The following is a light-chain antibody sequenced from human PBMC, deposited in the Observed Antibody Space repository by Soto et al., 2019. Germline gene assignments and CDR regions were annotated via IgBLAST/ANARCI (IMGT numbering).Light chain of an antibody. J-gene: IGKJ1*01. Sequence: GDRVTITCRASQSISSWLAWYQQKPGKAPKLLIYDASSLESGVPSRFSGSGYGTEFTLTISSLQPDDFATYYCQQYNSYWTFGQGTKV. CDR2: DAS. CDR3: QQYNSYWT. V-gene: IGKV1-5*01. CDR1: QSISSW.